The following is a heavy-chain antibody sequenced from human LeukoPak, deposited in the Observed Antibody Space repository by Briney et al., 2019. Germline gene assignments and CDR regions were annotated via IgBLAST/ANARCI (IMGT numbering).Heavy chain of an antibody. CDR1: GGSISSSYYY. CDR3: VTYYFDSSGPKKNY. CDR2: IYYSGST. Sequence: SETLSLTCTVSGGSISSSYYYWGWIRQPPGKGLEWIGYIYYSGSTNYNPSLKSRVTISVDTSKKQFSLKLSSVTAADTAVYYCVTYYFDSSGPKKNYWGQGTLVTVSS. V-gene: IGHV4-61*05. J-gene: IGHJ4*02. D-gene: IGHD3-22*01.